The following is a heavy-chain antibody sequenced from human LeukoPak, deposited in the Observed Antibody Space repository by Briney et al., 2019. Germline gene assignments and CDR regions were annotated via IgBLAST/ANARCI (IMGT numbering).Heavy chain of an antibody. D-gene: IGHD6-19*01. CDR1: GFTFSSFW. CDR2: INSVGNST. CDR3: ARERTSGWDAFDF. J-gene: IGHJ4*02. Sequence: GGSLRLSCAASGFTFSSFWMHWVRQAPGKGLVWVSRINSVGNSTSYADSVKGQFTISRDNAKNTLYLQMNSLRAEDTAVYYCARERTSGWDAFDFWGQGTLVTVSS. V-gene: IGHV3-74*01.